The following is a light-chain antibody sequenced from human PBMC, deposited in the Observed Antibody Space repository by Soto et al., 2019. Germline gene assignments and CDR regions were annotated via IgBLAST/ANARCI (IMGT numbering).Light chain of an antibody. CDR3: QQSSNIPWT. J-gene: IGKJ1*01. CDR1: QSIGRY. V-gene: IGKV1-39*01. Sequence: MTPSPLTLSPSLGNRVTITCRASQSIGRYLNWYQQTPGRAPKFLISAASSLQSGVPSRFRGSGSGTHFSLTISGLQSEDFATYYCQQSSNIPWTFGQGTKVDIK. CDR2: AAS.